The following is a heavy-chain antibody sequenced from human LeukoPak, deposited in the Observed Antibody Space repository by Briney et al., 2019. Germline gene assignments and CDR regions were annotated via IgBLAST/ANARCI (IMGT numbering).Heavy chain of an antibody. J-gene: IGHJ4*02. CDR3: ARTYHSAAAADY. V-gene: IGHV1-69*06. Sequence: ASVKVSCKASGGTFSSYAISWVRQAPGQGLEWMGGIIPIFGTANYAQKFQGRVTITADKSTSTAYMELSSLRSEDTAVYYCARTYHSAAAADYWGQGTLVTVSS. CDR2: IIPIFGTA. D-gene: IGHD6-13*01. CDR1: GGTFSSYA.